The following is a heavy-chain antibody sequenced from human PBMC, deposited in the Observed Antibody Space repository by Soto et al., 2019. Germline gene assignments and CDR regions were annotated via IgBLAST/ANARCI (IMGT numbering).Heavy chain of an antibody. V-gene: IGHV3-30-3*01. Sequence: QAQLLESGGGVVQPGRSLRLSCAASGFTFKIYALHWVRQAPGKGLEWVAVISFDGDKIYYSDSVKGRFTISRDNFKNMLYLQMNNLRLEDAGLYFCAREDDYNYRYFNYGLDVWGQGTTVTVSS. J-gene: IGHJ6*02. D-gene: IGHD5-12*01. CDR3: AREDDYNYRYFNYGLDV. CDR2: ISFDGDKI. CDR1: GFTFKIYA.